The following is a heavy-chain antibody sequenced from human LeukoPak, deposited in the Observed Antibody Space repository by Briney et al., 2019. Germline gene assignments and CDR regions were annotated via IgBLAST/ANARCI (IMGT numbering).Heavy chain of an antibody. D-gene: IGHD6-19*01. V-gene: IGHV5-51*01. Sequence: GESLKISCKGSGYSFTSYWIGWVRQMPGKGLEWIGIIYPGDSDTRYSPSFQGQVTISADKSISTAYLQWSSLKASDTAMYYCARQGRRQWLPLDYWGQGTLVTVSS. CDR1: GYSFTSYW. CDR2: IYPGDSDT. J-gene: IGHJ4*02. CDR3: ARQGRRQWLPLDY.